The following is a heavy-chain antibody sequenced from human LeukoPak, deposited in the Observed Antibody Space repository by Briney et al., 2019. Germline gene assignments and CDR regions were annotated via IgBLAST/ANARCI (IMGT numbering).Heavy chain of an antibody. CDR3: ARDRESRGYRDY. Sequence: ASVKVSCKASGYTFTSYGISWVRQAPGQGLEWMGWISAYNGNTNYAQKLQGRVTMTTDTSTSTTYMELRSLRSDDTAVYYCARDRESRGYRDYWGQGTLVTVSS. CDR1: GYTFTSYG. CDR2: ISAYNGNT. D-gene: IGHD5-24*01. J-gene: IGHJ4*02. V-gene: IGHV1-18*01.